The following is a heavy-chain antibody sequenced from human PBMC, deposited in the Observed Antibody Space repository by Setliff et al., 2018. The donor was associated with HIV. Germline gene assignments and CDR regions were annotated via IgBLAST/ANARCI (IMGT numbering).Heavy chain of an antibody. D-gene: IGHD2-15*01. CDR3: ARVYCSGGACYSLNS. J-gene: IGHJ4*02. V-gene: IGHV1-3*01. Sequence: ASVKVSCKASEYSFSSYAMNWVRQAPGQRLEWMGWINPGSGNTQYSQKLQGRITITRDSSASTVYLELSSLRFEDTAVYYCARVYCSGGACYSLNSWGQGALVTVSS. CDR1: EYSFSSYA. CDR2: INPGSGNT.